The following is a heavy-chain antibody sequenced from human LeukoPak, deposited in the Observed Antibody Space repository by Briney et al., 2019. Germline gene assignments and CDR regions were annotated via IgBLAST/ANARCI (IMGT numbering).Heavy chain of an antibody. CDR1: GGSFSGYY. V-gene: IGHV4-34*01. D-gene: IGHD6-13*01. Sequence: SETLSLTCAVYGGSFSGYYWSWIRQPPGKGLEWIGEINHSGSTNYNPSLKSRVTISVDTSKNQFSLKLSSVTAADTAVYYCARDRAAAGERAFDIWGQGTMVTVSS. CDR2: INHSGST. CDR3: ARDRAAAGERAFDI. J-gene: IGHJ3*02.